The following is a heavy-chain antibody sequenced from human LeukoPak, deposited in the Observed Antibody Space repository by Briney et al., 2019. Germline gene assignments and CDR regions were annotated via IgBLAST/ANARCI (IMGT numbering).Heavy chain of an antibody. D-gene: IGHD3-10*01. CDR1: GASISSTTYY. V-gene: IGHV4-39*01. CDR2: IYYSGST. CDR3: ARQNYYGSGSYDY. Sequence: SETLSLTCTVSGASISSTTYYWGWIRQPPRKRLEWIASIYYSGSTYYNPSLKSRVTISVDTSKNQFSLKLSSVTAADTAVYYCARQNYYGSGSYDYWGQGTLVTVSP. J-gene: IGHJ4*02.